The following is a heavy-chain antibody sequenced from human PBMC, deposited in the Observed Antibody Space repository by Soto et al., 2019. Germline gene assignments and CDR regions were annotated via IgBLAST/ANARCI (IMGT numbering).Heavy chain of an antibody. V-gene: IGHV4-39*07. CDR3: ASGGGLLLSQNGNQKYYFDY. J-gene: IGHJ4*02. D-gene: IGHD3-22*01. CDR2: INHSGST. CDR1: GGSISSSSYY. Sequence: SETLSLTCTVSGGSISSSSYYWGWIRQPPGKGLEWIGEINHSGSTNYNPSLKSRVTISVDTSKNQFSLKLSSVTAADTAVYYCASGGGLLLSQNGNQKYYFDYWGQGTLVTVSS.